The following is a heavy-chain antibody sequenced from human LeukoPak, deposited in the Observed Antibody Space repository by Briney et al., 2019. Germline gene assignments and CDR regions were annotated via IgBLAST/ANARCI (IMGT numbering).Heavy chain of an antibody. CDR1: GGSISSYY. Sequence: SETLSLTCTVSGGSISSYYWSWIRQPPGKGLECIGFIYYSGSTFYNPSLKSRVTISIDTSKNQFSLKLSSVTAADTAVYYCASLYYFDSSGYYYGKADIWGQGTMVTVSS. J-gene: IGHJ3*02. D-gene: IGHD3-22*01. CDR2: IYYSGST. V-gene: IGHV4-59*06. CDR3: ASLYYFDSSGYYYGKADI.